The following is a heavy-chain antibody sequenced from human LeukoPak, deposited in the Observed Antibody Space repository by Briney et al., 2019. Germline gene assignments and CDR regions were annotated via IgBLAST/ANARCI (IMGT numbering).Heavy chain of an antibody. J-gene: IGHJ5*02. V-gene: IGHV3-30*12. D-gene: IGHD3-16*02. CDR2: ISYDGSNK. Sequence: GGSLRLSCAASGFTFSNYGMHWVRQAPGKGLEWVAVISYDGSNKYYADSVKGRFTISRDNAKNTLYLQMNSLRAEDTAVYYCARSYYDYVWGSYRLYNWFDPWGQGTLVTVSS. CDR1: GFTFSNYG. CDR3: ARSYYDYVWGSYRLYNWFDP.